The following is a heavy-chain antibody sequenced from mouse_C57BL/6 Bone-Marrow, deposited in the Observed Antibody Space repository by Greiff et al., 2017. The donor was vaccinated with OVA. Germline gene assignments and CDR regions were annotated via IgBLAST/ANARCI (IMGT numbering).Heavy chain of an antibody. CDR1: GYAFSSYW. V-gene: IGHV1-80*01. J-gene: IGHJ1*03. CDR3: AREEGYYGSDYFDV. D-gene: IGHD1-1*01. CDR2: IYPGDGDT. Sequence: VQLQESGAELVKPGASVKISCKASGYAFSSYWMNWVKQRPGKGLEWIGQIYPGDGDTNYNGKFKGKATLTADKSSSTAYVQLSSLTSEDSAVYFCAREEGYYGSDYFDVWGTGTTVTVSS.